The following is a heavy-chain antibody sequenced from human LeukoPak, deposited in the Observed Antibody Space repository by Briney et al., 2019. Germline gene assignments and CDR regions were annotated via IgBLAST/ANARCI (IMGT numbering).Heavy chain of an antibody. CDR2: SNRNSGGT. CDR1: GYTFTDNH. D-gene: IGHD6-6*01. V-gene: IGHV1-2*02. Sequence: ASVTVTRKASGYTFTDNHLHWVRQPPGQGLEWMGWSNRNSGGTNYAPEFQGRGTMTRDASISKAYMELSRLRSADAAVYYRARDGIGWQLVWENNWFDPWGQGTLVTVSS. J-gene: IGHJ5*02. CDR3: ARDGIGWQLVWENNWFDP.